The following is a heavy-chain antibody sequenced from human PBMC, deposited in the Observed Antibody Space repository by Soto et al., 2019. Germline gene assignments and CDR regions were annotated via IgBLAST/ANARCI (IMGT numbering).Heavy chain of an antibody. D-gene: IGHD2-21*01. Sequence: EVQLLESGGGLVQPGGSLRLSCAASGFTFGSYAMSWVRQAPGKGLEWVSSISDTSSGAYYADSVKGRFTISRANSKKTLYLEMNSLRAEDTAVYYCAKALWGYRHWCQGTLVTVSS. CDR3: AKALWGYRH. V-gene: IGHV3-23*01. CDR1: GFTFGSYA. J-gene: IGHJ4*02. CDR2: ISDTSSGA.